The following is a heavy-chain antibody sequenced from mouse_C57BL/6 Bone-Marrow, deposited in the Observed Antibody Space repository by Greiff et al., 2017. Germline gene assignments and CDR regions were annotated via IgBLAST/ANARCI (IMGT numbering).Heavy chain of an antibody. CDR1: GFSLSTFGMG. CDR2: IWWDDDK. V-gene: IGHV8-8*01. J-gene: IGHJ4*01. CDR3: ARIALGYYVAMDY. Sequence: QVTLKVSGPGILQPSQTLSLTCSFSGFSLSTFGMGVGWIRQPSGNGLEWLAHIWWDDDKYYNQALKSRPTISQDTSKNQVFLKSANVDTADTSTYYCARIALGYYVAMDYWGQGTSVTVSS. D-gene: IGHD2-3*01.